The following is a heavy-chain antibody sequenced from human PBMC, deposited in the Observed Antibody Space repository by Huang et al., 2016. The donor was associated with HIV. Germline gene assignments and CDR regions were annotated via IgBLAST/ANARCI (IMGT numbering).Heavy chain of an antibody. Sequence: QVQLVESGGGVVQPGRSLRLSCVASGFSFLNYAVHWVGQGPGKGLEWVAVISYDGTRKYYAESVKGRFTVSRDNSKNTADVQMNNPRGGDTAVYYCARAPEFGNYEFDQWGLGTLVTVSS. CDR2: ISYDGTRK. J-gene: IGHJ4*02. D-gene: IGHD4-4*01. CDR1: GFSFLNYA. CDR3: ARAPEFGNYEFDQ. V-gene: IGHV3-30-3*01.